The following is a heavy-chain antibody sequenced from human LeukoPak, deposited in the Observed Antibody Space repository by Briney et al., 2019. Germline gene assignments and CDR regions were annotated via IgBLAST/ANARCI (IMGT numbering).Heavy chain of an antibody. V-gene: IGHV4-59*08. Sequence: SETLSLTCTVSGGSMSSYYWSWIRQPPGKGLEWIGYIYYSGSTKYNPSLKSRVTISVDTSKNQFSLKLSSVTAADTAAYYCARGARAGYNLEPFDYWGQGTLVTVSS. CDR3: ARGARAGYNLEPFDY. J-gene: IGHJ4*02. CDR2: IYYSGST. D-gene: IGHD5-24*01. CDR1: GGSMSSYY.